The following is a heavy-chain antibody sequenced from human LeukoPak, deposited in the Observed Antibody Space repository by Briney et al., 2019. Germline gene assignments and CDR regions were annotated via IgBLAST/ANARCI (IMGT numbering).Heavy chain of an antibody. Sequence: GRSLRLSCAASGFTFSSYGMHWVRQAPGKGLEWVAVISYDGSNKYYADSVKGRFTISRDNSKNTLYLQMNSLRAEDTAVYYCARDRFRTYYYGSGDAFDIWGQGTMVTVSS. J-gene: IGHJ3*02. CDR1: GFTFSSYG. CDR2: ISYDGSNK. CDR3: ARDRFRTYYYGSGDAFDI. D-gene: IGHD3-10*01. V-gene: IGHV3-30*03.